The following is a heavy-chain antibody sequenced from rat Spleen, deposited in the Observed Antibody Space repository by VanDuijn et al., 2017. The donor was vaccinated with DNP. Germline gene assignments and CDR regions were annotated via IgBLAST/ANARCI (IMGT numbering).Heavy chain of an antibody. CDR1: GFTFSDYY. D-gene: IGHD1-7*01. CDR3: TSGLY. CDR2: ISTSGSRT. J-gene: IGHJ2*01. V-gene: IGHV5-27*01. Sequence: EVQLVESGGDLVQPGRSLKLSCAASGFTFSDYYMAWVRQAPTKGLEWVATISTSGSRTYYPDSVKGRFTISRDNAKSTLYLQMDSLRSEDTATYYCTSGLYWGQGVMVTVSS.